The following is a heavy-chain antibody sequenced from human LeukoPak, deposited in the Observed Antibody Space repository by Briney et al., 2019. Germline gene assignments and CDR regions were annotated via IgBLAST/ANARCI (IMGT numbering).Heavy chain of an antibody. CDR2: IYYSGST. J-gene: IGHJ5*02. V-gene: IGHV4-59*01. D-gene: IGHD3-10*01. CDR1: DGSISSYY. Sequence: SETLSLTCTVSDGSISSYYWSWIRQPPGKGLEWIGYIYYSGSTNYNPSLKSRVTISVDTSKNQFSLKLSSVTAADTAVYYCAREVRFGELDPWGQGTLVTVSS. CDR3: AREVRFGELDP.